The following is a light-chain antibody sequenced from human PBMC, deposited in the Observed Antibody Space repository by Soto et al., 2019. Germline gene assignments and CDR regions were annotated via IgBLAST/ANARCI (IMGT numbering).Light chain of an antibody. V-gene: IGLV1-40*01. CDR3: QSYDSSLSVLYV. J-gene: IGLJ1*01. Sequence: QSVLTQPPSVSGAPGQRVTISCTGSSSNIGAGYDVHWYQQLPGTAPKLLIYGNSNRPSGVPDRFSGSKSGTSASLDIAGLQAEDEADYYCQSYDSSLSVLYVFGTGTKLTVL. CDR2: GNS. CDR1: SSNIGAGYD.